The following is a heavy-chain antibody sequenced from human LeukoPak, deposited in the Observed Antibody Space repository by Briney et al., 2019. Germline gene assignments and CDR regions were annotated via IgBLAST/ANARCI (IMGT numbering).Heavy chain of an antibody. CDR2: INSDGSST. J-gene: IGHJ4*02. V-gene: IGHV3-74*01. CDR3: ARDESRDGYNLGFDY. Sequence: GGPLRLSCAASGFTFSSYWMHWVRQAPGKGLVWVSRINSDGSSTSYADSVKGRFTISRDNAKNTLYLQMNSLRAEDTAVYYCARDESRDGYNLGFDYWGQGTLVTVSS. D-gene: IGHD5-24*01. CDR1: GFTFSSYW.